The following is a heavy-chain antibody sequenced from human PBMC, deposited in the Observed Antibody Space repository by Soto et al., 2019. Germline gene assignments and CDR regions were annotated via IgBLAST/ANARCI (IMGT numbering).Heavy chain of an antibody. Sequence: EVHLVESGGGLVKPGGSLRLSCAASGFTFSLYAMIWVRQAPGKGLEWVSSVSSGSSYIYSADSLKGRFTISRDDAKNSLYLQMNSLRADDTAIYYCVRARATDSRPDYWGQGSLVTVSS. CDR3: VRARATDSRPDY. J-gene: IGHJ4*02. V-gene: IGHV3-21*01. D-gene: IGHD3-22*01. CDR2: VSSGSSYI. CDR1: GFTFSLYA.